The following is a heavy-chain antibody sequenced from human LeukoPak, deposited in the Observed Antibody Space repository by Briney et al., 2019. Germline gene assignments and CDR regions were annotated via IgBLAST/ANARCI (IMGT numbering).Heavy chain of an antibody. Sequence: ASVKVSCKASGYTFTSYDINWVRQATGQGLEWMGWMNPNSGNTGYAQKFQGRVTMTRNTSISTAYMELSSLRSEDTAVYYCARGGGPTVTWLHYYGMDVWGQGTTVTVSS. V-gene: IGHV1-8*01. J-gene: IGHJ6*02. CDR1: GYTFTSYD. CDR3: ARGGGPTVTWLHYYGMDV. D-gene: IGHD4-17*01. CDR2: MNPNSGNT.